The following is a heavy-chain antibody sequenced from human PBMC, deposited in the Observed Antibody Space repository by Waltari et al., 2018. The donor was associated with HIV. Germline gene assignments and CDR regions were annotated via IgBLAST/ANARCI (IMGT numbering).Heavy chain of an antibody. CDR3: TRGGGKSPGLSV. V-gene: IGHV3-49*03. CDR2: IRSKAYGEKA. CDR1: GFLFSDYP. J-gene: IGHJ6*02. D-gene: IGHD3-16*01. Sequence: HLVQSGGGFPQPGRSLRLSCAASGFLFSDYPLSWLRKAPGKGLEWVGFIRSKAYGEKAEYAAAVECRFTISRDDCRGSGYLQSDGLKIEDTGVYYCTRGGGKSPGLSVWGQGTTVTVSS.